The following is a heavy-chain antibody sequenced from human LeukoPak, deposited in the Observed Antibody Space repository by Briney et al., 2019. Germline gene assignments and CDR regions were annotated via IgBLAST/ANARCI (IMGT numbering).Heavy chain of an antibody. J-gene: IGHJ4*02. CDR2: ISGSGGST. CDR3: AKDIGYYYDSSGYPEDY. CDR1: GFTFSSYA. D-gene: IGHD3-22*01. V-gene: IGHV3-23*01. Sequence: GGSLRLSCAASGFTFSSYAMSWVCQAPGKGLEWVSAISGSGGSTYYADSVKGRFTISRDNSKNTLYLQMNSLRAEDTAVYYCAKDIGYYYDSSGYPEDYWGQGTLVTVSS.